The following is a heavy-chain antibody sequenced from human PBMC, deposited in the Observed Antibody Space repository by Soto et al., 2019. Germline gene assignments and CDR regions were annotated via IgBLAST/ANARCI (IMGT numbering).Heavy chain of an antibody. J-gene: IGHJ4*02. Sequence: EVQLVESGGGLIQPGGSLRLSCAASGFTVSSNYMSWVRQAPGKGLEWVSVIYSGGSTYYADSVKGRFTISRDNSKNTLYLQMNSLRAEDTAVYYCARDTVAEREGRNFDYWGQGTLVTVSS. D-gene: IGHD6-19*01. CDR1: GFTVSSNY. CDR3: ARDTVAEREGRNFDY. CDR2: IYSGGST. V-gene: IGHV3-53*01.